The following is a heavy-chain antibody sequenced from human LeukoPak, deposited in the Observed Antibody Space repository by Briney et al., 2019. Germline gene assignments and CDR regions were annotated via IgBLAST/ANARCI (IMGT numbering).Heavy chain of an antibody. J-gene: IGHJ3*02. CDR1: GFTFSSYW. CDR3: ARRGLVPAFDI. D-gene: IGHD3-10*02. Sequence: GGSLRLSCAASGFTFSSYWMHWVRQAPGKGLVWISRINSDGNITTYAVSVKGRFTISRGNAKNTLYLQMNSLRADDTAVYYCARRGLVPAFDIWGQGTRVTVSS. V-gene: IGHV3-74*03. CDR2: INSDGNIT.